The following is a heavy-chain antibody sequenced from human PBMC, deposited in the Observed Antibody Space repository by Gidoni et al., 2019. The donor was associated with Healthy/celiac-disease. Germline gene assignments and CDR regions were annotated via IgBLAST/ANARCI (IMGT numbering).Heavy chain of an antibody. CDR1: GFTFSSYA. V-gene: IGHV3-23*01. CDR2: LSGNGSRK. Sequence: EVQLLESGGGLAQPGGSLRLSCTASGFTFSSYAMSWVRQAQGKGLEWVSVLSGNGSRKYYADSVKGRFTISRDKSKNTLYLQMNSLRAEDTAVYFCAKDGCTSTGCYFNYFDYWGQGTLVTVSS. D-gene: IGHD2-2*01. J-gene: IGHJ4*02. CDR3: AKDGCTSTGCYFNYFDY.